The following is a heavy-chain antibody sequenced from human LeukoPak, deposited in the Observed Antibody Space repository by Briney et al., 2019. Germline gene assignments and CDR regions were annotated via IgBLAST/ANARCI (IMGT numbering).Heavy chain of an antibody. Sequence: PGGSLRLSCAASGFTFSDYYMSWIRQAPGKGLEWVSYISSSGSTIYYADSVKGRFTISRDNAKNSLYLQMNSLRAEDTAVYYWARPSSITMVRGGGTDYWGQGTLVTVPS. J-gene: IGHJ4*02. CDR2: ISSSGSTI. D-gene: IGHD3-10*01. V-gene: IGHV3-11*04. CDR1: GFTFSDYY. CDR3: ARPSSITMVRGGGTDY.